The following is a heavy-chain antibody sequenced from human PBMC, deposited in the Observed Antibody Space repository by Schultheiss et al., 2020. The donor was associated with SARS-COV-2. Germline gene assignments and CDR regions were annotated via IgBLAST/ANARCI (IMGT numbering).Heavy chain of an antibody. V-gene: IGHV2-5*02. Sequence: SGPTLVKPTQTLTLTCTFSGFSLSTSGVGVGWIRQPPGKALEWLALIYWDDDKRYSPSLKSRLTITKDTSKNQVVLTMTNMDPVDTATYYCAHTSGSYWVGWFDPWGQGTLVTVSS. CDR2: IYWDDDK. CDR3: AHTSGSYWVGWFDP. CDR1: GFSLSTSGVG. D-gene: IGHD1-26*01. J-gene: IGHJ5*02.